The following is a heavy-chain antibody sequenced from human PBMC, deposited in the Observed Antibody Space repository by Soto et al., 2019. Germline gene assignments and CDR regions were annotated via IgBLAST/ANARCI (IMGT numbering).Heavy chain of an antibody. Sequence: QVQLVQSGAEVKKPGSSVKVSCKASGGTFSSYTISWVRQAPGQGLEWMGRIIPILGIANYAQKFQGRVTITADKSTSTAYMELSSLRSEDTAVYYCARSVVGASNWFDPWGQGTLVTVSS. V-gene: IGHV1-69*02. D-gene: IGHD1-26*01. CDR3: ARSVVGASNWFDP. J-gene: IGHJ5*02. CDR1: GGTFSSYT. CDR2: IIPILGIA.